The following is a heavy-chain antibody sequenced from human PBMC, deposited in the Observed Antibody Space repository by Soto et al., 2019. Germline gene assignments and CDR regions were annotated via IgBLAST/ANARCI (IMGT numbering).Heavy chain of an antibody. V-gene: IGHV3-23*01. Sequence: GSLRLSCAASGFTFSSFSMTWVRQAPGKGLEWVSTINTGGATYYADSVKGRFTISRDNSKNTVYLQMNSLRAEDTAVYHCEKGSGGYYYEYWGQGTLVTVSS. D-gene: IGHD3-22*01. J-gene: IGHJ4*02. CDR1: GFTFSSFS. CDR3: EKGSGGYYYEY. CDR2: INTGGAT.